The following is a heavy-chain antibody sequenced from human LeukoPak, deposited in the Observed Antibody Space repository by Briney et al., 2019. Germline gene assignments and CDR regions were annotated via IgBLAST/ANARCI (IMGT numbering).Heavy chain of an antibody. CDR1: GFTFSSYG. J-gene: IGHJ3*01. V-gene: IGHV3-30*02. CDR3: AKSNGYSGYEQTDAFDL. Sequence: GGSLSLSCAASGFTFSSYGMHWVRQAPGKGLEWVAFIRYDGSNKYYADSVKGRFTISRDNSKNTLYLQMNSLRAEDTALYYCAKSNGYSGYEQTDAFDLWGQGTMVTVSS. CDR2: IRYDGSNK. D-gene: IGHD5-12*01.